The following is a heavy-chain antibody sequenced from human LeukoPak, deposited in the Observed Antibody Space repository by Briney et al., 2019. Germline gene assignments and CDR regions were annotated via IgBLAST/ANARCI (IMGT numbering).Heavy chain of an antibody. V-gene: IGHV3-30-3*01. CDR3: ARVMVRVYLQDAFDI. CDR2: ISYDGSNK. J-gene: IGHJ3*02. D-gene: IGHD3-10*01. CDR1: GFTFSSYA. Sequence: GGSLRLSCAASGFTFSSYAMHWVRQAPGKGLEWVAVISYDGSNKYYADSVKGRFTISRDNSRNTLYLQMNSLRAEDTAVYYCARVMVRVYLQDAFDIWGQGTMVTVSS.